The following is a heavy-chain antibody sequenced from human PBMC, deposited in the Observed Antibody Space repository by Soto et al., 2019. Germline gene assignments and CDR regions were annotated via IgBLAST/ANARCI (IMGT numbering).Heavy chain of an antibody. CDR2: IIAKSGNT. CDR1: GYTFTTSG. D-gene: IGHD1-7*01. J-gene: IGHJ1*01. CDR3: TRAGASEWNYVFTSF. V-gene: IGHV1-18*04. Sequence: QLVQSGAEVKKPGASVKVSCKASGYTFTTSGFNWVRQAPGQGLEWMGWIIAKSGNTKYAQKLQGRVNMTTDTSTSTVDMELKSLTSDDTAIYYCTRAGASEWNYVFTSFWGQGTLVTVSS.